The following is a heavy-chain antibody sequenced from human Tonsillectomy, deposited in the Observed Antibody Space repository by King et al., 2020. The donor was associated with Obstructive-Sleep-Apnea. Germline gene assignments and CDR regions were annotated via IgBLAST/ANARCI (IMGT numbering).Heavy chain of an antibody. CDR1: GGSISSYF. D-gene: IGHD4-11*01. V-gene: IGHV4-59*01. CDR3: ASRLPRGAFDI. CDR2: MYYSWST. Sequence: VQLQESGPGLVKPSETLSLTCTVSGGSISSYFWSWIRQPPGKRLEWIGYMYYSWSTNYNPSLKSRVTISVDTSKNHFSLKQFSVSAADPAMYFCASRLPRGAFDIWGRGTMVTVSS. J-gene: IGHJ3*02.